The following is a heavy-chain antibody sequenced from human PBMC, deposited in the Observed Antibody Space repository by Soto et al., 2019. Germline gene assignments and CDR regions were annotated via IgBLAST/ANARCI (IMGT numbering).Heavy chain of an antibody. V-gene: IGHV3-7*01. Sequence: EVQLVESGGGLVQPGGSLRLSCAVSGFTFGSYWMNWVRLIPGKGLEWVAYIKPDGSETYYVDSVKGRFTISRDNAKNSLYLQMNSLRVEDTSVYYCARAGYCGPGCYYYFDCWGQGTLVTVSS. J-gene: IGHJ4*02. CDR3: ARAGYCGPGCYYYFDC. CDR1: GFTFGSYW. CDR2: IKPDGSET. D-gene: IGHD2-21*02.